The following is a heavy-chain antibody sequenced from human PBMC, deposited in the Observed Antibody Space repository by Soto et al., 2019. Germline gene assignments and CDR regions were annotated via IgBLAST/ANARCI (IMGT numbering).Heavy chain of an antibody. J-gene: IGHJ4*02. D-gene: IGHD3-10*01. Sequence: PSETLSLTCTVSGGSISSYYWSWIRQPPGKGLEWIGYIYYSGSTNYNPSLKSRVTISVDTSKNQFSLQLSSVPAADTAAYYCAVSRPGSGRYLYPFDYWGQGTLVTVSS. CDR1: GGSISSYY. V-gene: IGHV4-59*01. CDR2: IYYSGST. CDR3: AVSRPGSGRYLYPFDY.